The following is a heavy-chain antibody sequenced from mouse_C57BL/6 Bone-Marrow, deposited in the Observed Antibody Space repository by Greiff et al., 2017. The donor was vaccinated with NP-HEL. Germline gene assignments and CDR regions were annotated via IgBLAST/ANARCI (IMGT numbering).Heavy chain of an antibody. J-gene: IGHJ3*01. CDR1: GYTFTDHT. V-gene: IGHV1-78*01. D-gene: IGHD2-4*01. Sequence: VQLQQSDAELVKPGASVKISCKVSGYTFTDHTIHWMKQRHEQGLEWIGYIYPRDGSTKYNEKFKGKATLTADKSSSTAYMQLNSLTSEDSAVYCCARWAYDYDEGFAYWGQGTLVTVSA. CDR2: IYPRDGST. CDR3: ARWAYDYDEGFAY.